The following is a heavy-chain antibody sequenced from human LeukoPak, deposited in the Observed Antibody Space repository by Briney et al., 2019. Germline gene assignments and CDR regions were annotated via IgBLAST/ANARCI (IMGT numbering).Heavy chain of an antibody. J-gene: IGHJ4*02. CDR1: GGSISSYY. CDR2: IYYSGST. D-gene: IGHD5-12*01. V-gene: IGHV4-59*13. CDR3: ARDAEGGGYVFDY. Sequence: SETLSLTCTVSGGSISSYYWSWIRQPPGKGLEWIGYIYYSGSTSYNPSLKSRVTISVDTSKNQFSLKLSSVTAADTAVYYCARDAEGGGYVFDYWGQGTLVTVSS.